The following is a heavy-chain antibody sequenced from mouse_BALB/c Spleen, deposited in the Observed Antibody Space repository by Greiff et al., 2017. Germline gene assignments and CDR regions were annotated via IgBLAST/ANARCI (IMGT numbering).Heavy chain of an antibody. CDR1: GFSLSRYS. J-gene: IGHJ3*01. CDR3: ASPCKSVYYGYDVGFAY. V-gene: IGHV2-6-4*01. D-gene: IGHD2-2*01. CDR2: IWGGGST. Sequence: VMLVESGPGLVAPSQSLSITCTVSGFSLSRYSVHWVRQPPGKGLEWLGMIWGGGSTDYNSALKSRLSISKDNSKSQVFLKMNSLQTDDTAMYYCASPCKSVYYGYDVGFAYWGQGTLVTVSA.